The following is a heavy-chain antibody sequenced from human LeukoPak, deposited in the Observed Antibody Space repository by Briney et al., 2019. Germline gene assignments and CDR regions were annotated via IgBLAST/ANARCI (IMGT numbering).Heavy chain of an antibody. CDR2: ISGSGGST. Sequence: PGGSLRLSCAASGFTFSSYAMSWVRQAPGKGLEWVSAISGSGGSTYYADSVEERFTISRDNSNNTLYLQMNSLRAEDTAVYYCAKASIAVTTPFDYWGQGTLVTVSS. D-gene: IGHD4-17*01. CDR3: AKASIAVTTPFDY. CDR1: GFTFSSYA. J-gene: IGHJ4*02. V-gene: IGHV3-23*01.